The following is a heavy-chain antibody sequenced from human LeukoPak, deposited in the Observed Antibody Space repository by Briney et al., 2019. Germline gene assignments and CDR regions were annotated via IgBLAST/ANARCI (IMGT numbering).Heavy chain of an antibody. CDR1: GGSISSSSYY. CDR3: ARGGSTIDY. V-gene: IGHV4-39*01. CDR2: IYYSGST. D-gene: IGHD2-2*01. J-gene: IGHJ4*02. Sequence: SETLSLTCTVSGGSISSSSYYWGWVRQPPGKGLEWIGSIYYSGSTYYNPSLKSRVTISVDPSKNQFSLKLSSVTAADTAVYCCARGGSTIDYWGQGTLVAVSS.